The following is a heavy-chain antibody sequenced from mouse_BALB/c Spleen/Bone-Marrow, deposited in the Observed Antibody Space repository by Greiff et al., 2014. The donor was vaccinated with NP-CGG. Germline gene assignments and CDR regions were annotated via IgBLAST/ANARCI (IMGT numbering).Heavy chain of an antibody. CDR1: GYSITSGYY. J-gene: IGHJ2*01. CDR2: ISYDGVN. V-gene: IGHV3-6*02. CDR3: AALWSERYYFHY. Sequence: VQLKESGPGLVKPSQSLSLTCSVTGYSITSGYYWNWIRQFPGNKLEWMGYISYDGVNNYNPSLKNRISITRDTSKNQFFLRLNSVTTEDTATYYYAALWSERYYFHYWGQGTTLTVSS.